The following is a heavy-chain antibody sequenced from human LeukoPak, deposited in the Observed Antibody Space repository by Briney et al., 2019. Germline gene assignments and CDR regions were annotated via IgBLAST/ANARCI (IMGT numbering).Heavy chain of an antibody. J-gene: IGHJ5*02. V-gene: IGHV4-59*08. CDR3: ARHLGEGTYPMDR. CDR2: IHISGKT. CDR1: GASIADYY. Sequence: SETLSLTCTVSGASIADYYWSWIRQTPEMGLEYIGYIHISGKTYNNPSLKGRVTVSLDTSQNQFSLKLTSVTAADTAVYFCARHLGEGTYPMDRWGQGILVTVSS. D-gene: IGHD1-26*01.